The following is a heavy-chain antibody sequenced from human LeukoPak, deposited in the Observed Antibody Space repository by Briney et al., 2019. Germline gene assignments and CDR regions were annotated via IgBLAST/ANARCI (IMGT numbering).Heavy chain of an antibody. CDR3: ARLYRAPNAFHI. Sequence: SETLSLTCTVSGGSIRSYYWSWIRQPPGKGLEWVGYVYYSGSANYNPSLKSRVTISVDTSKNQSALKLSSVPAPDTAVYYCARLYRAPNAFHIGGQGTMVTVSS. D-gene: IGHD1-26*01. J-gene: IGHJ3*02. CDR2: VYYSGSA. CDR1: GGSIRSYY. V-gene: IGHV4-59*08.